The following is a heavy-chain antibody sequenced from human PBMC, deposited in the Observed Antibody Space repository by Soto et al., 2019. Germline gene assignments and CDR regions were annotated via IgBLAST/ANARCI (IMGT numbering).Heavy chain of an antibody. J-gene: IGHJ4*02. CDR2: ISYDGSNK. CDR1: GFTFSSYG. Sequence: GGSLRLSCAASGFTFSSYGMHWVRQAPGKGLEWVAVISYDGSNKYYADSVKGRFTISRDNSKNTLYLQMNSLRAEDTAVYYCAKEGEDIVVVPAAMMIDYWGQGTLVTVSS. CDR3: AKEGEDIVVVPAAMMIDY. V-gene: IGHV3-30*18. D-gene: IGHD2-2*01.